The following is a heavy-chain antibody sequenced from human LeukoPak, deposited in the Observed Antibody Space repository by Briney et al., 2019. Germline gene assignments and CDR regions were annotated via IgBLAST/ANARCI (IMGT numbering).Heavy chain of an antibody. D-gene: IGHD1-26*01. Sequence: SETLSLTCAVSGGSISSSNWWSWVRQPPGKGLEWIGEINHSGSTNYNPSLKSRVTISVDTSKNQFSLKLSSVTAADTAVYYCARGRVRGRPRGSYYYYYMDVWGKGTTVTVSS. V-gene: IGHV4-4*02. CDR3: ARGRVRGRPRGSYYYYYMDV. CDR1: GGSISSSNW. J-gene: IGHJ6*03. CDR2: INHSGST.